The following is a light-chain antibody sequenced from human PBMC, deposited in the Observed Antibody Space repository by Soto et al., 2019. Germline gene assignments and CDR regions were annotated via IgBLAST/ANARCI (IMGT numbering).Light chain of an antibody. V-gene: IGKV3-20*01. Sequence: EIVLTQSPGTLSLSPGETATLSCRASQNVNNNYMAWYQQKPGLAPRLLIYVTSSRATGVPDRFSGSGSGTDFTLTITGLQPDDFAVYYCQQFGATPLTFGGGTRVEIK. CDR3: QQFGATPLT. J-gene: IGKJ4*01. CDR2: VTS. CDR1: QNVNNNY.